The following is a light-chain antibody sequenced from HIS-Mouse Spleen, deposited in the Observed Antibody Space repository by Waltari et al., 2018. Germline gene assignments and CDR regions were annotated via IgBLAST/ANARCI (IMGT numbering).Light chain of an antibody. Sequence: QSALTQPRSVSGSPGQSVTISCTGTSSDVGGYHYVSWYHQPPGKAPKLMLYDVSKRPSGVPDRFSGSKSGNTASLTISGLQAEDEADYYCCSYAGSYTFVFGGGTKLTVL. CDR2: DVS. CDR1: SSDVGGYHY. V-gene: IGLV2-11*01. J-gene: IGLJ2*01. CDR3: CSYAGSYTFV.